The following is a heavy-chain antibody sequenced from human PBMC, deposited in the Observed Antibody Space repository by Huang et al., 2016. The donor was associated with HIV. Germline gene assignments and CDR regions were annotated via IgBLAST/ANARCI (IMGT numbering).Heavy chain of an antibody. CDR3: AHYYPDSRDSFGF. V-gene: IGHV2-5*02. Sequence: QITLKESGPTLVKPTQTLTLTCSFSGFSLNTDELGVGWIRQPPGKALVWLALIYWDDDKRYSPSLQGRIAIAKDTSGHQVVLTMTNMDPVDTATYYCAHYYPDSRDSFGFWGAGTLVVVSS. CDR2: IYWDDDK. CDR1: GFSLNTDELG. D-gene: IGHD3-22*01. J-gene: IGHJ3*01.